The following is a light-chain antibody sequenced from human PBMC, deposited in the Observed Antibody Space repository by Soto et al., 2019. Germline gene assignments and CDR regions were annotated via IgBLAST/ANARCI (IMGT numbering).Light chain of an antibody. J-gene: IGKJ1*01. CDR1: QSVLYSSNNNNY. V-gene: IGKV4-1*01. CDR3: HQYINAPWT. CDR2: WAS. Sequence: DFVMTQSPDSLAVSLGERATINCKSSQSVLYSSNNNNYLSWYQQKPGQPPKLLIYWASTRESGVPDRFTGSGSVTDFTLTISSLQAEVVACYYCHQYINAPWTFGQGTKLAIK.